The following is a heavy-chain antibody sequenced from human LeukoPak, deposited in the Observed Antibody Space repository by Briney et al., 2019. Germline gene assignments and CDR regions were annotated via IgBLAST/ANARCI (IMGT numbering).Heavy chain of an antibody. CDR3: AFGSYGFYYFDY. D-gene: IGHD2-15*01. Sequence: GGSLRLSCAASGFTFSSYAMSWVRQAPGKGLEWVSAISGSGGSTYHADSVKGRFTISRDNSKNTLYLQMNSLRAEGTAVYYCAFGSYGFYYFDYWGQGTLVTVSS. J-gene: IGHJ4*02. CDR2: ISGSGGST. V-gene: IGHV3-23*01. CDR1: GFTFSSYA.